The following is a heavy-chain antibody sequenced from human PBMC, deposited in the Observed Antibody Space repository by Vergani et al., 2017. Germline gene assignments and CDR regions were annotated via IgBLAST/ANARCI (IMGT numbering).Heavy chain of an antibody. Sequence: QVQLVQSGAEVKKPGSSVKVSCKASGGTFSSYAISWVRQAPGPGLEWMGGIIPIFGTANYAQKFQGRVTITADKSTSTAYMELSSLRSEDTAVYYCARRGYSSSSFWSYYYYMDVWGKGTTVTVSS. CDR1: GGTFSSYA. CDR2: IIPIFGTA. J-gene: IGHJ6*03. CDR3: ARRGYSSSSFWSYYYYMDV. V-gene: IGHV1-69*06. D-gene: IGHD6-6*01.